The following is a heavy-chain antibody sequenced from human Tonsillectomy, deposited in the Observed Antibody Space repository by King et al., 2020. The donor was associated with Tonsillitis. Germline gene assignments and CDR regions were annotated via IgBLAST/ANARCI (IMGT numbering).Heavy chain of an antibody. J-gene: IGHJ4*02. CDR3: ARDYYGSGFPDY. CDR1: GFTVSSDY. CDR2: IYSGAGT. Sequence: VQLVESGGGLIQPGGSLRLSCAASGFTVSSDYMNWVRQAPGMGLEWVSVIYSGAGTYYADSVKGRFTISRDNSKNTLYLQMNSLRAEDTAVYYCARDYYGSGFPDYWGQGTLVTVSS. V-gene: IGHV3-53*01. D-gene: IGHD3-10*01.